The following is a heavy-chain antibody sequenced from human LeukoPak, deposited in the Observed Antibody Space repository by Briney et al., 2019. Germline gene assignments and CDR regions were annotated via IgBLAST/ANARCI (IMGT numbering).Heavy chain of an antibody. D-gene: IGHD3-10*01. CDR1: GGSFSGYY. V-gene: IGHV4-34*01. J-gene: IGHJ5*02. CDR3: ASVYGSGRNNWFGP. Sequence: SETLSLTCAVYGGSFSGYYWSWIRQPPGKGLEWVGEINHSGSTNNNPSLKSRVTISVDTSKNQFSLKLSSVTAADTAVYYCASVYGSGRNNWFGPWGQGTLVTVSS. CDR2: INHSGST.